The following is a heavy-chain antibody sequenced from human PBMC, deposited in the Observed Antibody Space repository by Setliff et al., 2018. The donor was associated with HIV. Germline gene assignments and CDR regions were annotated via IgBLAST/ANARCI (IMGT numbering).Heavy chain of an antibody. V-gene: IGHV3-53*01. Sequence: PGGSLRLSCAASGFNVNNKYMSWVRQAPGKGLEWVSIIYSDDYTKYADSVKGRFTISRDTSKNTMYLQMSSLRAEDTAVYYCATGNSADTWYHFAYWGQGTLVTVSS. CDR2: IYSDDYT. J-gene: IGHJ4*02. CDR1: GFNVNNKY. CDR3: ATGNSADTWYHFAY. D-gene: IGHD6-13*01.